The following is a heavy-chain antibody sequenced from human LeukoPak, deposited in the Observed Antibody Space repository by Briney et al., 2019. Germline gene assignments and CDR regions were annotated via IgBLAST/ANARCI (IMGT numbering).Heavy chain of an antibody. J-gene: IGHJ4*02. CDR2: INTNTGNP. D-gene: IGHD3-10*01. CDR1: GGTFSSYA. Sequence: GASVKVSCKASGGTFSSYAISWVRQAPGQGLEWMGWINTNTGNPTYAQGFTGRFVFSLDTSVSTAYLQISSLKAEDTAVYYCARGGGALWFGDPVREFDYWGQGTLVTVSS. V-gene: IGHV7-4-1*02. CDR3: ARGGGALWFGDPVREFDY.